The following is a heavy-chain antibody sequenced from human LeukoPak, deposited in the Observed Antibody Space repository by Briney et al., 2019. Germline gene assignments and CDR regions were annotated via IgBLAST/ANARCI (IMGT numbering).Heavy chain of an antibody. Sequence: GVSVRLSCAASGFTFRSYWMNWVRQAPGKGLEWVANIDQDGTQKNYVASVKGRFTNSRHNAKNSLYLQMNSLRAEDTAVFYCARVRGDDYFDYWGQGTLVTVSS. J-gene: IGHJ4*02. V-gene: IGHV3-7*04. CDR1: GFTFRSYW. CDR3: ARVRGDDYFDY. CDR2: IDQDGTQK. D-gene: IGHD3-10*01.